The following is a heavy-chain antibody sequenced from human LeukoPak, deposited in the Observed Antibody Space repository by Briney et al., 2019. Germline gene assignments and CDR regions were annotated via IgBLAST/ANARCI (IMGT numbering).Heavy chain of an antibody. D-gene: IGHD3-22*01. J-gene: IGHJ4*02. V-gene: IGHV1-58*02. Sequence: SVKVSCKASGFTFTSSAMQWVRQARGQRLEWIGWIVVGSGNTNYAQKFQERVTITRDMSTSTAYMELSSLRSEDSAVYYCAAATSYDSSGYYRDYWGQGTLVTVSS. CDR2: IVVGSGNT. CDR1: GFTFTSSA. CDR3: AAATSYDSSGYYRDY.